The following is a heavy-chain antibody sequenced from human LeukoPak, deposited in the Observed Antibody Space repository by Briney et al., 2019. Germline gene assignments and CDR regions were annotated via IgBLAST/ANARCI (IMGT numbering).Heavy chain of an antibody. D-gene: IGHD5-24*01. CDR1: GGSINNYY. J-gene: IGHJ4*02. V-gene: IGHV4-59*08. CDR2: IYYTGRT. CDR3: ARGRGSERWLQSSIPEFDY. Sequence: SETLSLTCTVSGGSINNYYWSWIRQPPGKGLEWIGYIYYTGRTNYNPSLQSRVTVSVDTSKNQFSLKLRSVTAADTAVYYCARGRGSERWLQSSIPEFDYWGQGTLVTVSS.